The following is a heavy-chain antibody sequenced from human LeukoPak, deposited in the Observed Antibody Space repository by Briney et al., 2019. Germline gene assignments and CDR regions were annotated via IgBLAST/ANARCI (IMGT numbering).Heavy chain of an antibody. J-gene: IGHJ4*02. CDR3: ARSVYGGIPTDY. D-gene: IGHD4-23*01. CDR1: GFTFSSYG. V-gene: IGHV3-23*01. CDR2: ISGSGGST. Sequence: AGSLRLSCAASGFTFSSYGMSWVRQAPGKGLEWVSAISGSGGSTYYADSVKGRFTISRDNSKNTLYLQMNSLRAEDTAVYYCARSVYGGIPTDYWGQGTLVTVSS.